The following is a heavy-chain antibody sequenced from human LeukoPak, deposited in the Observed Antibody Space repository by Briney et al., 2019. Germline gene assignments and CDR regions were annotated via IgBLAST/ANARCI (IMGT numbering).Heavy chain of an antibody. CDR2: ISYDGSNK. V-gene: IGHV3-30*03. CDR3: ARGRSWRFGELLSQHFDY. Sequence: GGSLRLSCAASGFTFSNYGMHWVRQAPGKGLEWVAVISYDGSNKYYADSVKGRFTISRDNSKNTLYLQMNSLRTEDTAVYYCARGRSWRFGELLSQHFDYWGQGTLVTVSS. CDR1: GFTFSNYG. J-gene: IGHJ4*02. D-gene: IGHD3-10*01.